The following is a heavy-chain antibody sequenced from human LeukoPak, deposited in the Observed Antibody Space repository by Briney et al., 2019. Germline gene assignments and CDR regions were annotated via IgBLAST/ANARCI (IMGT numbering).Heavy chain of an antibody. Sequence: GRSLRLSCAASGFTFSSYGMHWVRQAPGKGLEWVAVIWSDGSNKYYADSVKGRFTISRHNSKNTLYLQMNSLRAEDTAVYHCARDRGYGDQYCDYWGQGTTVTVSS. D-gene: IGHD4-17*01. CDR3: ARDRGYGDQYCDY. V-gene: IGHV3-33*01. CDR2: IWSDGSNK. CDR1: GFTFSSYG. J-gene: IGHJ4*03.